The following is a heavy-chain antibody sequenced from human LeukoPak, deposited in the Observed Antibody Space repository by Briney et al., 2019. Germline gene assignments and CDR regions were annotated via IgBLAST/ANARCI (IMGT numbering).Heavy chain of an antibody. V-gene: IGHV3-21*01. J-gene: IGHJ4*02. CDR1: GFTFSSYS. D-gene: IGHD3-16*02. CDR3: ARDRGYDYIWGSYRSLHYFDY. CDR2: ISSSSSYI. Sequence: GGSLRLSCAASGFTFSSYSMNWVRQAPGKGLEWVSSISSSSSYIYYADSVKGRFTISRDNAKNSLYLQMNSLRAEDTAVYYCARDRGYDYIWGSYRSLHYFDYWGQGTLVPVSS.